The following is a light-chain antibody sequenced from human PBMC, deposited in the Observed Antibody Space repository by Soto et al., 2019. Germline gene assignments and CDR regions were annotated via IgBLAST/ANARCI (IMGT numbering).Light chain of an antibody. J-gene: IGLJ1*01. CDR3: CSFAGPQSFEV. Sequence: QSVLTQPRSVSGSPGQSVTISCTGTSSDIGGYTYVSWYQQHPGKAPKVIIYDVSERPSGVPDRLSGSKSGNTASLTISGLQPEDEADYYCCSFAGPQSFEVFGEGTKVTVL. V-gene: IGLV2-11*01. CDR2: DVS. CDR1: SSDIGGYTY.